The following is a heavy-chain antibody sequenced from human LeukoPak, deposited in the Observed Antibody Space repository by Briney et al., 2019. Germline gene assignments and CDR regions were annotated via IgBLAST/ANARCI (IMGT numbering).Heavy chain of an antibody. Sequence: SVKFPFKASGGTFSTYAISWVRPAPGQGLEWMGGIIPIFGTPNYAQKFQGRVTITAAESTNTAYMELSNLRSEDTAVYYCARGVRKAAASFDYWGQGTLVTVSS. CDR2: IIPIFGTP. D-gene: IGHD2-2*01. CDR1: GGTFSTYA. J-gene: IGHJ4*02. V-gene: IGHV1-69*01. CDR3: ARGVRKAAASFDY.